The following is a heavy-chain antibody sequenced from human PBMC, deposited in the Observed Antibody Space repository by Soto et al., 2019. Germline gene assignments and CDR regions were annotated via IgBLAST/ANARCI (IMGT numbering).Heavy chain of an antibody. CDR2: ISYDGSNK. D-gene: IGHD2-2*01. V-gene: IGHV3-30-3*01. CDR3: ARDRVVVVPAAVDY. J-gene: IGHJ4*02. Sequence: QVQLVESGGGVVQPGRSLRLSCAASGFTFSSYALHWVRQAPGKGLEWVAFISYDGSNKYYADSVKGRFTISRDNSKNTRYLQMNSLRPEDTAVYYCARDRVVVVPAAVDYWGQGTLVTVSS. CDR1: GFTFSSYA.